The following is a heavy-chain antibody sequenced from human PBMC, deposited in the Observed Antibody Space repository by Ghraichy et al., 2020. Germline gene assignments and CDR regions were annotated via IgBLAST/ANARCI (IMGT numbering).Heavy chain of an antibody. V-gene: IGHV3-23*01. CDR3: AKDRDYYDSSGYYFNAFDI. CDR1: AFTFSSYA. J-gene: IGHJ3*02. CDR2: IRGSGSST. D-gene: IGHD3-22*01. Sequence: GSLRLSCAASAFTFSSYAMTWVRQAPGNGLEWVSTIRGSGSSTYYTDSVKGRFTISRDNSKNTLYLQMNSLRAEDTAVYYCAKDRDYYDSSGYYFNAFDIWGQGTLVTVSS.